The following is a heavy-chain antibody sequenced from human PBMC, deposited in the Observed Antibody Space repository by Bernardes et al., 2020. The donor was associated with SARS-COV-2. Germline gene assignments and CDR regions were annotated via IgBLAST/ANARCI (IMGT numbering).Heavy chain of an antibody. CDR3: TTGAEIYYDSSGFSYYFDF. Sequence: GWSLSLSCAASGFTFRNAWMNWVRQAPGQGLEWVGHIKRKTDGGTTDYAAPVKCRFTISGDDSKNTMYLQMNSLKTEDTAVYYCTTGAEIYYDSSGFSYYFDFWGQGTLVTVSS. CDR1: GFTFRNAW. V-gene: IGHV3-15*07. CDR2: IKRKTDGGTT. J-gene: IGHJ4*02. D-gene: IGHD3-22*01.